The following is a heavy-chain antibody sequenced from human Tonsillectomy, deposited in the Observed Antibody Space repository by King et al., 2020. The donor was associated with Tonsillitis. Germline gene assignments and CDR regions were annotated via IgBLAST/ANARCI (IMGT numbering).Heavy chain of an antibody. CDR1: GFTFSNFW. Sequence: VQLVESGGGLVQPGGSLRLSCAASGFTFSNFWMNWVRQAPGKGLEWVANIKRDGSAKSYADSVKGRFTISRDNARNSLILQMNSLRGDDTAIYYCACVSPHQGCDYWGQGTLVTVSS. V-gene: IGHV3-7*01. J-gene: IGHJ4*02. CDR2: IKRDGSAK. CDR3: ACVSPHQGCDY. D-gene: IGHD2-8*01.